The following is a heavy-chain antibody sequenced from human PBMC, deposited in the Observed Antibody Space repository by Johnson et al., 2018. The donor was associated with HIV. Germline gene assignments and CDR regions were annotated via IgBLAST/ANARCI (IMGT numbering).Heavy chain of an antibody. Sequence: QVQLVESGGGVVQPGRSLRLSCAASGFTFSSYAMHWVRQAPGKGLEWVAVISYYGSNKYYADSVKGRFTISRDNSKNTLYLQMNSLRAEDTAVYYCAGAYYYDSSGYYDAFDIWGQGTMVTVSS. V-gene: IGHV3-30-3*01. CDR1: GFTFSSYA. J-gene: IGHJ3*02. D-gene: IGHD3-22*01. CDR2: ISYYGSNK. CDR3: AGAYYYDSSGYYDAFDI.